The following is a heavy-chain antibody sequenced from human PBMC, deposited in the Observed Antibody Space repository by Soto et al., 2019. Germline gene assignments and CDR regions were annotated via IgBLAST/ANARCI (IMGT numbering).Heavy chain of an antibody. Sequence: EVQLLESGGGLVPPGGSLRLSCAASGFTFSSYTMNWVRQAPGKGLEWVSAITSSGGTTYYADSVKGRFTVSRDNSENTPYLQMNSLRAEDTAEYYCAKDRGGRAIFGVVIIDGMDVWGQGTTVTVSS. CDR3: AKDRGGRAIFGVVIIDGMDV. V-gene: IGHV3-23*01. J-gene: IGHJ6*02. CDR1: GFTFSSYT. D-gene: IGHD3-3*01. CDR2: ITSSGGTT.